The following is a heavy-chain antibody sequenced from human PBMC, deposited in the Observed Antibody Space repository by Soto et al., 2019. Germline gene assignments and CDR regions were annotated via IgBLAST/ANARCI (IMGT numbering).Heavy chain of an antibody. D-gene: IGHD2-15*01. Sequence: QVQLVESGGGVVQPGRSLRLSCAASGFTFSSYAMHWVRQAPGKGLEWVAVISYDGSNKYYADSVKGRFTISRDNSKNTLYLQVNSLRAEDTAVYYCASGCSGGSCYVYWGQGTLVTVSS. V-gene: IGHV3-30-3*01. J-gene: IGHJ4*02. CDR3: ASGCSGGSCYVY. CDR1: GFTFSSYA. CDR2: ISYDGSNK.